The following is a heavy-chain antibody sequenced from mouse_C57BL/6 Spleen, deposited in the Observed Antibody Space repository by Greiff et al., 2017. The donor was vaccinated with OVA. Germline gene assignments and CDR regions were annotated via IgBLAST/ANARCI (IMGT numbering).Heavy chain of an antibody. Sequence: EVQVVESGGDLVKPGGSLKLSCAASGFTFSSYGMSWVRQTPDKRLEWVATISSGGSYTYYPDSVKGRFTISRDNAKNTLYLQMSSLKSEDTAMYYCARPEGSSYPYAMDYWGQGTSVTVSS. CDR1: GFTFSSYG. D-gene: IGHD1-1*01. V-gene: IGHV5-6*01. CDR2: ISSGGSYT. CDR3: ARPEGSSYPYAMDY. J-gene: IGHJ4*01.